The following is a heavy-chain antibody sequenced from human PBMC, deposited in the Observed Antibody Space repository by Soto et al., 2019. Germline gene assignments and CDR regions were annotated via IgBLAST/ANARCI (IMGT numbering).Heavy chain of an antibody. Sequence: QVQLQESGPGLVKPSETLSLTCTVSGDSISSYYWSWIRQPPGKGLEWIAYIYYSGSTNYNPSLTTRVTISLDKSKNQCPLKLSSVTAADTALYYCARSPSTYDGNWFDPWGQGTLVTVSS. CDR2: IYYSGST. D-gene: IGHD4-4*01. CDR3: ARSPSTYDGNWFDP. J-gene: IGHJ5*02. V-gene: IGHV4-59*01. CDR1: GDSISSYY.